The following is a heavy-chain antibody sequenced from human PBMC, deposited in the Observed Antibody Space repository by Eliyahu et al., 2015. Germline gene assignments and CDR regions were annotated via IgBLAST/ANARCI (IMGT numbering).Heavy chain of an antibody. J-gene: IGHJ4*02. CDR2: IDWDNDK. Sequence: QVTLKESGPALVKPTQTLTLTCXFSGFSLSPRGMRVSWIRQPPGKALEWLARIDWDNDKFYSTSLKTRLTISKDTSKNQVVLTMTNMDPVDTATYYCARLSGDYGKNYFDYWGQGTLVTVSS. V-gene: IGHV2-70*04. CDR3: ARLSGDYGKNYFDY. CDR1: GFSLSPRGMR. D-gene: IGHD4-17*01.